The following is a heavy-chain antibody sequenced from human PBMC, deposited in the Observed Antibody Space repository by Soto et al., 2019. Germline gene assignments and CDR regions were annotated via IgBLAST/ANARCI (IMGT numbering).Heavy chain of an antibody. CDR2: IIPIFGTA. CDR1: GGTFSSYA. V-gene: IGHV1-69*13. J-gene: IGHJ6*02. CDR3: ATPHGGTGYYYYSGMDV. D-gene: IGHD2-15*01. Sequence: VASVKVSCKASGGTFSSYAISWVRQAPGQGLEWMGGIIPIFGTANYAQKFQGRVTITADESTSTAYMELSSLRSEDTAVYYCATPHGGTGYYYYSGMDVWGQGTTVTVSS.